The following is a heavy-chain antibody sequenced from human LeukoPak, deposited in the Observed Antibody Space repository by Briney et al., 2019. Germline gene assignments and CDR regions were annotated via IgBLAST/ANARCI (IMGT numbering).Heavy chain of an antibody. Sequence: PGGSLRLSCAASGFTVSSTYISWARQAPGKGLEWVSVIYSGGSTYYADSVKGRFTIPRDNSKNTLYLQMNSLRAEDTAVYYCARDSSGYYFDYWGQGTLVTVSS. CDR3: ARDSSGYYFDY. J-gene: IGHJ4*02. CDR1: GFTVSSTY. D-gene: IGHD3-22*01. V-gene: IGHV3-53*01. CDR2: IYSGGST.